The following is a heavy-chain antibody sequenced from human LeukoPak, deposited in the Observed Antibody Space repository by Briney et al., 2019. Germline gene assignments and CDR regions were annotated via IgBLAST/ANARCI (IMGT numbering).Heavy chain of an antibody. D-gene: IGHD2-21*01. V-gene: IGHV4-59*01. CDR1: GGSISSYY. CDR2: IYYSGST. CDR3: ARNRLWLDAFDI. J-gene: IGHJ3*02. Sequence: PSETLSLTCTVSGGSISSYYWSWLRQPPGKGLEWIGYIYYSGSTNYNPSLKSRVTISVDTSKNQFSLKLSSVTAADTAVYYCARNRLWLDAFDIWGQGTMVTVSS.